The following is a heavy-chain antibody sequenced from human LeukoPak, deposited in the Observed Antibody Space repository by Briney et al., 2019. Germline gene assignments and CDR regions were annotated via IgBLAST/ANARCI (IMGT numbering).Heavy chain of an antibody. CDR2: IWYDGSNK. V-gene: IGHV3-33*01. J-gene: IGHJ3*02. Sequence: PGRSLRLSCAASGFTFSSYGMHWVRRAPGKGLEWVAVIWYDGSNKYYADSVKGRFTISRDNSKNTLYLQMNSLRAEDTAVYYCARGRAAPDAFDIWGQGTMVTVSS. CDR3: ARGRAAPDAFDI. D-gene: IGHD6-25*01. CDR1: GFTFSSYG.